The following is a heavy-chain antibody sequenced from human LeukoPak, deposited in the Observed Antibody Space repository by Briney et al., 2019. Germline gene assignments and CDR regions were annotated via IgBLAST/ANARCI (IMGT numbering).Heavy chain of an antibody. D-gene: IGHD6-13*01. CDR1: GFTFSSYS. CDR3: ARVVAAAGPDLYYFDY. V-gene: IGHV3-21*01. CDR2: ISSSSYI. Sequence: GGSLRLSCAASGFTFSSYSMNWVRQAPGKGLEWVSSISSSSYIYYADSVKGRFTISRDNAKNSLYLQMNSLRAEDTAVYYCARVVAAAGPDLYYFDYWGQVTLVTVSS. J-gene: IGHJ4*02.